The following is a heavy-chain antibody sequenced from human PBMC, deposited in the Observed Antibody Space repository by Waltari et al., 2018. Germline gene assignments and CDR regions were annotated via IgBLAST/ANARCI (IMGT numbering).Heavy chain of an antibody. CDR3: ARESVGGTDY. Sequence: EVQLVESGGGLVQPGGSLRLSCVVSGFTFSSYTMNWVRQAPGKGLGWISYISSYSTTIYYADSVKGRFIISRDNAKNSLYLQMNSLRAEDTAVYYCARESVGGTDYWGQGTLVTISS. CDR1: GFTFSSYT. CDR2: ISSYSTTI. V-gene: IGHV3-48*01. D-gene: IGHD3-10*01. J-gene: IGHJ4*02.